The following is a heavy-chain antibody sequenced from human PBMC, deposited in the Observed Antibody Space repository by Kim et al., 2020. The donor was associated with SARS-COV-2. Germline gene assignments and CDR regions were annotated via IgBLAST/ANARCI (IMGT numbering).Heavy chain of an antibody. J-gene: IGHJ4*02. V-gene: IGHV3-48*02. CDR3: ARGIGYCSSTSCYTFGGVDY. Sequence: GGSLRLSCAASGFTFSSYSMNWVHQAPGKGLEWVSYISSSSSTIYYADSVKGRFTISRDNAKNSLYLQMNSLRDEDTAVYYCARGIGYCSSTSCYTFGGVDYWGQGTLVTVSS. CDR2: ISSSSSTI. D-gene: IGHD2-2*02. CDR1: GFTFSSYS.